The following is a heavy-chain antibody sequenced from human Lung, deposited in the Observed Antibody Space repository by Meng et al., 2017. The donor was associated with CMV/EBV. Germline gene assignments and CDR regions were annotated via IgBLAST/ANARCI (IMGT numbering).Heavy chain of an antibody. J-gene: IGHJ4*02. D-gene: IGHD7-27*01. Sequence: GESLKISCAASGFTFTNYWMTWVRQAPGKGLEWVGNINEAGSVKHYVDSVKGRFTMSRDNAKNSVYLQMNALRADDTAVYFCAREYWGPDYWDQGTLVTVAS. CDR2: INEAGSVK. CDR3: AREYWGPDY. V-gene: IGHV3-7*01. CDR1: GFTFTNYW.